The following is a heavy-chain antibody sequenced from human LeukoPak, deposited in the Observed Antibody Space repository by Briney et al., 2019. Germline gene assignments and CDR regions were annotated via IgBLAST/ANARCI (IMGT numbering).Heavy chain of an antibody. CDR2: ISGSGGST. V-gene: IGHV3-23*01. Sequence: PGGSLRLSCAASGFTFSSYAMSWVRQAPGKGLEWVSAISGSGGSTYYADSVKGRFTISRDNSKNTLYLQMNSLRAEDTAVYYCAKVSTITMVRGVIITDYYFDYWGQGTLVTVSS. CDR3: AKVSTITMVRGVIITDYYFDY. J-gene: IGHJ4*02. D-gene: IGHD3-10*01. CDR1: GFTFSSYA.